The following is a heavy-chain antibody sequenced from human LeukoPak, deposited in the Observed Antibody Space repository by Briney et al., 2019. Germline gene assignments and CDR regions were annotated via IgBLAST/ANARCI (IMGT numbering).Heavy chain of an antibody. CDR2: ISAYNGNI. D-gene: IGHD6-6*01. CDR1: GYTFTSYG. CDR3: ARGSSPRVAARLDYFDY. Sequence: GASVKVSCKASGYTFTSYGISWVRQAPGQGLEWKGWISAYNGNINYAQKLQGRVTMTTDTSTSTAYMELRSLRSDDTAVYYCARGSSPRVAARLDYFDYWGQGTLVTVSS. V-gene: IGHV1-18*01. J-gene: IGHJ4*02.